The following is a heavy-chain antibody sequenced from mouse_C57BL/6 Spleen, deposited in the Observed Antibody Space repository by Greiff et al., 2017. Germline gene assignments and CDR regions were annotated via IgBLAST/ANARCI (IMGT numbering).Heavy chain of an antibody. Sequence: QVQLQQSGAELVKPGASVKISCKASGYAFSSYWMNWVKQRPGTGLEWIGQIYPGDGDTNYNGKFKGKATLTADKSSSTAYMQLSSLTSEDSAVYFCARITTVVEGAMDYWGQGTSVTVSS. CDR2: IYPGDGDT. D-gene: IGHD1-1*01. J-gene: IGHJ4*01. CDR1: GYAFSSYW. V-gene: IGHV1-80*01. CDR3: ARITTVVEGAMDY.